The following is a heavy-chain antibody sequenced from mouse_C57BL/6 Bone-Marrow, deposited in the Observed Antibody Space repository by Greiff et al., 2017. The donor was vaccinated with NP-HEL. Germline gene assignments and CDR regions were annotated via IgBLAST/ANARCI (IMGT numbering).Heavy chain of an antibody. D-gene: IGHD1-1*01. V-gene: IGHV7-3*01. CDR1: GFTFTDYY. CDR3: ARYYYGSRSGFAY. J-gene: IGHJ3*01. CDR2: IRNKANGYTT. Sequence: EVKLMESGGGLVQPGGSLSLSCAASGFTFTDYYMSWVRQPPGKALEWLGFIRNKANGYTTEYSASVKGPFTISRDNSQSILYLQMNALRAEDSATYYCARYYYGSRSGFAYWGQGTLVTVSA.